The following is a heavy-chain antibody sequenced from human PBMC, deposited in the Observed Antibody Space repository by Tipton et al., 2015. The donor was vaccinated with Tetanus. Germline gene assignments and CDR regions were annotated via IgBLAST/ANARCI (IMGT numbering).Heavy chain of an antibody. Sequence: TLSLTCAVSGGSISSGDYSWSWIRQPPGKGLEWIGYIYDSGSTYYNPSLKSRVSISGDASKNQFSLNLTSVTAADTAIYYCASPIKQWLVPLDLWGHGILVTVSS. CDR3: ASPIKQWLVPLDL. CDR1: GGSISSGDYS. V-gene: IGHV4-30-2*01. CDR2: IYDSGST. J-gene: IGHJ5*02. D-gene: IGHD6-19*01.